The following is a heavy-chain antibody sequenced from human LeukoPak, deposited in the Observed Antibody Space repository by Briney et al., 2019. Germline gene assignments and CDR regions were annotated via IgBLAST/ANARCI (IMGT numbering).Heavy chain of an antibody. V-gene: IGHV3-15*01. CDR1: GFTFSNAW. J-gene: IGHJ4*02. D-gene: IGHD5-18*01. Sequence: PGGSLRLCCAASGFTFSNAWMSWVRQAPGKGLEWVGRIKSKTDGGTTDYAAPVKGRFTISRDDSKNTLYLQMNSLKTEDTAVYYCCRQPPPSSIQLWLWYWGQGTLVTVSS. CDR3: CRQPPPSSIQLWLWY. CDR2: IKSKTDGGTT.